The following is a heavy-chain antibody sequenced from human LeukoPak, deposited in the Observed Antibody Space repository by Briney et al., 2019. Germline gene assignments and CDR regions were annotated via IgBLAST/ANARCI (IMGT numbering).Heavy chain of an antibody. CDR1: GFTFRNYA. J-gene: IGHJ1*01. Sequence: GGSLRLSCVASGFTFRNYAMTWVRQAPGKGLEWVSAISGSGGSTYYADSVKGRFTISRDNSKNTLYLQMNSLRAEDTAVYYCAKDGSYCSGGSCYLEYFQHWGQGTLVTVSS. D-gene: IGHD2-15*01. CDR3: AKDGSYCSGGSCYLEYFQH. CDR2: ISGSGGST. V-gene: IGHV3-23*01.